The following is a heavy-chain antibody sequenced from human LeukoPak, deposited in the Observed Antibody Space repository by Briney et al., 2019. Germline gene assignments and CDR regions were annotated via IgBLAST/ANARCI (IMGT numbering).Heavy chain of an antibody. V-gene: IGHV4-61*02. D-gene: IGHD2-2*01. CDR2: IYTSGST. CDR3: ARASTSWNWFDP. J-gene: IGHJ5*02. CDR1: GGSISSGSYY. Sequence: SETLSLTCTVSGGSISSGSYYWSWIRQPAGKGLEWIGRIYTSGSTNYNPSLKSRVIISVDTSKNQFSLKLSSVTAADTAVYYRARASTSWNWFDPWGQGTLVTVSS.